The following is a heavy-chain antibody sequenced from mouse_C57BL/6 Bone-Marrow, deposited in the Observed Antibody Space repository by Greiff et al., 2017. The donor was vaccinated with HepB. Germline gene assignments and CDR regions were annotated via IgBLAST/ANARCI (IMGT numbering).Heavy chain of an antibody. CDR2: INYDGSST. V-gene: IGHV5-16*01. J-gene: IGHJ2*01. CDR3: ARVGPGGYFDY. CDR1: GFTFSDYY. Sequence: EVQVVESEGGLVQPGSSMKLSCTASGFTFSDYYMAWVRQVPEKGLEWVANINYDGSSTYYLDSLKSRFIISRDNAKNILYLQMSSLKSEDTATYYCARVGPGGYFDYWGQGTTLTVSS.